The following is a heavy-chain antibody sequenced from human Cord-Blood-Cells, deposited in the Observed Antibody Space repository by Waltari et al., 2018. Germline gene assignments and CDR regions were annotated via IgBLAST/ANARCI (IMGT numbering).Heavy chain of an antibody. V-gene: IGHV4-34*01. CDR3: ARGSDSKTFDY. D-gene: IGHD2-15*01. Sequence: QVQLQQWGAGLLKPSETLSLTCAVYGGSFSGYYWSWIRQPPGKGLEWIGEINHSGSTNYNPSRKSRVTISVDTSKNQFSLKLSSVTAADTAVYYCARGSDSKTFDYWGQGTLVTVSS. CDR2: INHSGST. CDR1: GGSFSGYY. J-gene: IGHJ4*02.